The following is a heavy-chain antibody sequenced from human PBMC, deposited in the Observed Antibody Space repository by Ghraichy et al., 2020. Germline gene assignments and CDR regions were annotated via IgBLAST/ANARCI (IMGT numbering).Heavy chain of an antibody. CDR1: GFTFSSYS. V-gene: IGHV3-21*01. D-gene: IGHD6-13*01. CDR3: ARDASGYSSSWSGLPFDY. J-gene: IGHJ4*02. CDR2: ISSSSSYI. Sequence: LSLTCAASGFTFSSYSMNWVRQAPGKGLEWVSSISSSSSYIYYADSVKGRFTISRDNAKNSLYLQMNSLRAEDMAVYYCARDASGYSSSWSGLPFDYWGQGTLVTVSS.